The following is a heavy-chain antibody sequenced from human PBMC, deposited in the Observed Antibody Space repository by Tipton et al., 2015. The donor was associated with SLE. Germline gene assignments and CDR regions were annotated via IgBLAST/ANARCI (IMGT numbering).Heavy chain of an antibody. CDR2: IYYSGST. V-gene: IGHV4-59*11. J-gene: IGHJ4*02. CDR1: GGFISSHY. D-gene: IGHD1-26*01. Sequence: TLSLTCTVSGGFISSHYWSWIRQPPGKGLEWIGYIYYSGSTNYNPSLKSRVTISVDTSKNQFSLKLSSVTAADTAVYYCARQVGATKAPDYWGQGTLVTVSS. CDR3: ARQVGATKAPDY.